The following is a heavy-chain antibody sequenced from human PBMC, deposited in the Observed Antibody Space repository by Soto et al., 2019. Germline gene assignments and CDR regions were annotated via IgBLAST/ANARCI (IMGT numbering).Heavy chain of an antibody. Sequence: QLVESGGGVVQPGRPLRLSCVASGFTFSDDSMHWVRQSPGMGLEWVSVISYDGRQRHYAESVMGRLTIARDNSKNTLYLQLNSQGLEDTASDYSASVAFLGDFSLVRGYQYWGMDLWGEGTTVMVSS. CDR3: ASVAFLGDFSLVRGYQYWGMDL. CDR2: ISYDGRQR. D-gene: IGHD6-6*01. CDR1: GFTFSDDS. V-gene: IGHV3-30*04. J-gene: IGHJ6*04.